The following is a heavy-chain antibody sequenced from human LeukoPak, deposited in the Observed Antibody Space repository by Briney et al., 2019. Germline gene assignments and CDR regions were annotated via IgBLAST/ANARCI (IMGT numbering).Heavy chain of an antibody. CDR2: FDPEDGET. CDR3: ATTTVGYSYGVGFYYYMDV. Sequence: ASVKVSCKASGGTFSSYAISWVRQAPGKGLEWMGGFDPEDGETIYAQKFQGRVTMTEDTSTDTAYMELSSLRSEDTAVYYCATTTVGYSYGVGFYYYMDVWGKGTTVTVSS. CDR1: GGTFSSYA. J-gene: IGHJ6*03. D-gene: IGHD5-18*01. V-gene: IGHV1-24*01.